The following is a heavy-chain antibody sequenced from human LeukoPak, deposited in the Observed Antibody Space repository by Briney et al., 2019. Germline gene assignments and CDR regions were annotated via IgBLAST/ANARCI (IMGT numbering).Heavy chain of an antibody. CDR1: GGTFSSYA. D-gene: IGHD6-6*01. CDR3: ARAPEYSTAPGYYYGMDV. V-gene: IGHV1-69*04. CDR2: IFPIFGIA. Sequence: SVKVSCKASGGTFSSYAISWVRQAPGQGLEWMGRIFPIFGIANYAQKFQGRVTITADKSTSTAYMELSSLRSEDTAVYYCARAPEYSTAPGYYYGMDVWGQGTTVTVSS. J-gene: IGHJ6*02.